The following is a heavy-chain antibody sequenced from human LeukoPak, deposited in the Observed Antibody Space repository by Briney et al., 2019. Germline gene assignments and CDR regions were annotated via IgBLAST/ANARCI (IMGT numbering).Heavy chain of an antibody. Sequence: GGSLRLSCAASGFTFSSYGMHWVRQAPGKGLEWVAVIWYDGSNKYYADSVKGRFTISRDNSKNTLYLQMNSLRAEDTAVYFCAKLKWELPQAYFDYWGQGTLVTVSS. CDR2: IWYDGSNK. J-gene: IGHJ4*02. D-gene: IGHD1-26*01. CDR1: GFTFSSYG. CDR3: AKLKWELPQAYFDY. V-gene: IGHV3-33*06.